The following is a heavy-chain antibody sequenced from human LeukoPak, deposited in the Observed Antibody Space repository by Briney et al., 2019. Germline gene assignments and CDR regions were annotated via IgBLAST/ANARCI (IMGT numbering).Heavy chain of an antibody. D-gene: IGHD2-2*02. J-gene: IGHJ5*02. CDR1: GYTFTGYY. CDR3: ARELLGYCSSTSCYNGRYNWFDP. CDR2: INPNSGGT. Sequence: GASVKVSCKASGYTFTGYYMHWVRQAPGQGLEWVGWINPNSGGTNYAQKFQGRVTMTRDTSISTAYMELSRLRSDDTAVYYCARELLGYCSSTSCYNGRYNWFDPWGQGTLVTVSS. V-gene: IGHV1-2*02.